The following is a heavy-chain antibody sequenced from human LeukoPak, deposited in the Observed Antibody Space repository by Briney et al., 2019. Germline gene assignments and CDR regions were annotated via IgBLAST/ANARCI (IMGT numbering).Heavy chain of an antibody. CDR3: ARDNWNYGSSMDV. V-gene: IGHV4-59*01. CDR2: IYYSGST. Sequence: SETLSLTCTVSGGSISSYYWSWIRQPPGKGLEWIGYIYYSGSTNYNPSLKSRVTISVDTSKNQFSLKLSSVTAADTAVYHCARDNWNYGSSMDVWGQGTTVTVSS. CDR1: GGSISSYY. D-gene: IGHD1-7*01. J-gene: IGHJ6*02.